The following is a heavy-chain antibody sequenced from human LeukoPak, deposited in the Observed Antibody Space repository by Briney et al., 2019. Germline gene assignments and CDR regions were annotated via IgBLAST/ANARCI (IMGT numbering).Heavy chain of an antibody. CDR1: GYTFNSYD. V-gene: IGHV1-8*01. CDR3: ARALSWTTESYYYMDV. D-gene: IGHD3/OR15-3a*01. CDR2: MNPNSGST. J-gene: IGHJ6*03. Sequence: ASVKVSCKASGYTFNSYDINWVRQATGQGLEWMGWMNPNSGSTGYAQKFQGRVTMTKNNSITTVYMELSGLRSEDTAVYYCARALSWTTESYYYMDVWGKGTTVTVSS.